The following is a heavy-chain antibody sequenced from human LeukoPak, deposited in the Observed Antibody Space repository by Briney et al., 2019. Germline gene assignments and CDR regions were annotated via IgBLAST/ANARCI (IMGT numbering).Heavy chain of an antibody. J-gene: IGHJ3*02. V-gene: IGHV3-23*01. CDR1: GFTFSSYD. CDR2: ISGSGGST. D-gene: IGHD2/OR15-2a*01. CDR3: ANDKGGYYAWAIDI. Sequence: PGGSLRLSCAASGFTFSSYDMSWVRQAPGKGLEWVSAISGSGGSTYYADSVKGRFTISRDNSKNTLYLQMNSLRAEDTAVYYCANDKGGYYAWAIDIWGQGTMVTVSS.